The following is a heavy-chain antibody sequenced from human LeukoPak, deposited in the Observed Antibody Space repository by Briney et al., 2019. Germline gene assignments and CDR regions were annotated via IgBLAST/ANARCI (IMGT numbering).Heavy chain of an antibody. CDR3: AKDLTWYYGSGSYLDY. Sequence: PGGSLRLSCAASGFTFSSYTMHWVRQAPGKGLEWVAVISYDGSNKYYADSVKGRFTISRDNSKNTLYLQMNSLRAEDTAVYYCAKDLTWYYGSGSYLDYWGQGTLVTVSS. J-gene: IGHJ4*02. D-gene: IGHD3-10*01. CDR2: ISYDGSNK. CDR1: GFTFSSYT. V-gene: IGHV3-30*18.